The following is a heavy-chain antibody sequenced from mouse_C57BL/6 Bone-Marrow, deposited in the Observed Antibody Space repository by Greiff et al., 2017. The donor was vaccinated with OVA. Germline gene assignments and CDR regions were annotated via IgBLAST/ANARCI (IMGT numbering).Heavy chain of an antibody. CDR1: GYTFTDYY. CDR3: ASDYYAMDY. J-gene: IGHJ4*01. Sequence: EVQLQQSGPELVKPGASVKISCKASGYTFTDYYMNWVKQSHGKSLEWIGDINPNNGGTSYNQKFKGKATLTVDKSSSTAYMELRSLTSEDSAVYYCASDYYAMDYWGQGTSVTVPS. CDR2: INPNNGGT. V-gene: IGHV1-26*01.